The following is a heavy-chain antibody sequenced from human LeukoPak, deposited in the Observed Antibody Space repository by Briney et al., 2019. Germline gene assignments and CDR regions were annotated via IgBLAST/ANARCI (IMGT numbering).Heavy chain of an antibody. Sequence: GGSLRLSCTASGFAFDEHGMSWVRQVPGKGLEWVSGINWNGGSTGYADPLRGRFTISRDNAKNPLYLQMDSLRAEDTALYYCARAPITSPFYFDYWGQGTLVTVSS. D-gene: IGHD2-2*01. CDR3: ARAPITSPFYFDY. CDR2: INWNGGST. CDR1: GFAFDEHG. V-gene: IGHV3-20*04. J-gene: IGHJ4*02.